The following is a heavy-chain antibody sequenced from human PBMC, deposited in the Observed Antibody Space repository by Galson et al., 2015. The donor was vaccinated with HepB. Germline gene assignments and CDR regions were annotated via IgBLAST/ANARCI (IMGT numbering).Heavy chain of an antibody. D-gene: IGHD3-22*01. CDR1: GYTFTSYG. V-gene: IGHV1-18*04. CDR3: AREGGAYYDSSGDFDY. CDR2: ISPYNGNT. J-gene: IGHJ4*02. Sequence: SVKVSCKASGYTFTSYGISWVRQAPGQGLEWMGWISPYNGNTNYAQKSQGRVILTTNTSTSTGYMELRSLRFDDTAVYYCAREGGAYYDSSGDFDYWGQGTLVTVSS.